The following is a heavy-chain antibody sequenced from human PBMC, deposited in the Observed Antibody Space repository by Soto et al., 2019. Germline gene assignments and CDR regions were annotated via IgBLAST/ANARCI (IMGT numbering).Heavy chain of an antibody. J-gene: IGHJ4*02. Sequence: QITLKESGPTLVKPTQTLTLTCTFSGFSLSTNGVGVGWIRQPPGKALEWLALIYWDDSKHCSPSLNSRLTITKDTSRNLVVLTMTDMDPVDTATYYCAKKGGGDYILGYWGQGTLVTVSS. CDR2: IYWDDSK. CDR1: GFSLSTNGVG. V-gene: IGHV2-5*02. CDR3: AKKGGGDYILGY. D-gene: IGHD4-17*01.